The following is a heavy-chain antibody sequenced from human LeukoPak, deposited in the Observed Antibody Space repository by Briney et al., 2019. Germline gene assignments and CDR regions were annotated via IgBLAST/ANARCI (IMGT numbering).Heavy chain of an antibody. Sequence: SETLSLTCAVYGGSFSGYYWSWIRQPPGKGLEWIGEINHSGSTNYNPSLQSRVTISVDTSKNQFSLKLSSVTAADTAVYYCATLTRGYYYGSGSYNYWGQGTLVTVSS. J-gene: IGHJ4*02. CDR3: ATLTRGYYYGSGSYNY. CDR1: GGSFSGYY. CDR2: INHSGST. D-gene: IGHD3-10*01. V-gene: IGHV4-34*01.